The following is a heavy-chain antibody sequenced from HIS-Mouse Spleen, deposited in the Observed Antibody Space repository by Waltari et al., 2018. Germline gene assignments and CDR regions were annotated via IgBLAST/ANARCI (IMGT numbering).Heavy chain of an antibody. CDR2: IYYSGRT. J-gene: IGHJ2*01. CDR3: AREIPYSSSWYDWYFDL. D-gene: IGHD6-13*01. CDR1: GGSISSSSYY. V-gene: IGHV4-39*07. Sequence: QLQLQESGPGLVKPSETLSLTCTVSGGSISSSSYYWGWIRQPPGKGLEWIGGIYYSGRTYYNPSLKSRVTISVDTSKNQFSLKLSSVTAADTAVYYCAREIPYSSSWYDWYFDLCGRGTLVTVSS.